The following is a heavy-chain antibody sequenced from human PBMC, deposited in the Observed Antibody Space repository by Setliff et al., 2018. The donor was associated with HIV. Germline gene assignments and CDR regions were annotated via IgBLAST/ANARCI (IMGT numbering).Heavy chain of an antibody. V-gene: IGHV1-69*10. CDR2: IITILGIA. Sequence: SVKVSCKTSGGSFNTYSVSWVRQAPGQGLEWMGGIITILGIANYAQKFQGRVTITADESTSTAYMELSSLRSEDTAVYYCARDLDYDSSGYHSIGLWGQGTLVTVSS. CDR1: GGSFNTYS. CDR3: ARDLDYDSSGYHSIGL. D-gene: IGHD3-22*01. J-gene: IGHJ1*01.